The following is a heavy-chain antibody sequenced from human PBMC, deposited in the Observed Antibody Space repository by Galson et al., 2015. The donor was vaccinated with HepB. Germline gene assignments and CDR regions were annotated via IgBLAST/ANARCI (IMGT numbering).Heavy chain of an antibody. CDR3: ARVVAGLGYFDY. D-gene: IGHD3/OR15-3a*01. J-gene: IGHJ4*02. CDR1: DSVSSNSAA. Sequence: DSVSSNSAAWSWIRQSPSRGLEWLGRTYYRSKWSNDYAVSVKSRITINSDTSKNQFSLQLNSVTPEDTAVYYCARVVAGLGYFDYWGQGTLVTVSS. V-gene: IGHV6-1*01. CDR2: TYYRSKWSN.